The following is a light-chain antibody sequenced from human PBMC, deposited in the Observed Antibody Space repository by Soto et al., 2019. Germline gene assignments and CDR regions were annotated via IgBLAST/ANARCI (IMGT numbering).Light chain of an antibody. V-gene: IGKV1-16*01. J-gene: IGKJ5*01. CDR3: QQYNIYPT. CDR2: AAS. CDR1: QSISNS. Sequence: DIQLTQSPSSLSASVGDRVTISCRASQSISNSLNWYQKKPGKAPKLLIYAASTLQSGVPSRFSGSGSGTDFTLTISSLQPEDFATYYCQQYNIYPTFGQGTRLEIK.